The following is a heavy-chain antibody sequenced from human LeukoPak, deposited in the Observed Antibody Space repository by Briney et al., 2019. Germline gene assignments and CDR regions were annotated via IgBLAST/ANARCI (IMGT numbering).Heavy chain of an antibody. D-gene: IGHD5-24*01. J-gene: IGHJ4*02. CDR3: ARNRDGYNSFDY. Sequence: SETLSLTCAVYGGSFTGHYWNWIRQAPGKGLEWIGEISHSGSTNYNPSLKSRVTISVDVSKNQFSLKLASVTAADTAVYYCARNRDGYNSFDYWGQGTLVTVSS. CDR1: GGSFTGHY. V-gene: IGHV4-34*01. CDR2: ISHSGST.